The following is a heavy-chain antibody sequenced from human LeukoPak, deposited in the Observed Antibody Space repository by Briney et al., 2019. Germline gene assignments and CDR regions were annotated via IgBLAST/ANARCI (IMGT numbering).Heavy chain of an antibody. J-gene: IGHJ5*02. CDR3: AGGTSGSSEEGEFDP. D-gene: IGHD1-26*01. V-gene: IGHV4-59*01. Sequence: SETLSLTCTVSGGSISSYCWSWIRQPPGKGLEWIGYIYYSGSTNYNPSLKSRVTISVDTSKNQFSLKLSSVTAADTAVYYCAGGTSGSSEEGEFDPWGQGTLVTVSS. CDR1: GGSISSYC. CDR2: IYYSGST.